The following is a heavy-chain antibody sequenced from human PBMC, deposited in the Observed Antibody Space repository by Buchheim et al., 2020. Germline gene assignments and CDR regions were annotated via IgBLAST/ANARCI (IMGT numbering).Heavy chain of an antibody. D-gene: IGHD3-22*01. J-gene: IGHJ5*02. CDR1: GGPISSSNW. CDR2: IYHSGST. V-gene: IGHV4-4*02. Sequence: QVQLQESGPGLVKPSGTPSLICDVSGGPISSSNWWSWVRQPPGKGLEWIGEIYHSGSTNYNPSLKSPVTISVDKSKNQFSLKLSSVTAADTAVYYGARAQGGGGYYVYNWFDPWGQGTL. CDR3: ARAQGGGGYYVYNWFDP.